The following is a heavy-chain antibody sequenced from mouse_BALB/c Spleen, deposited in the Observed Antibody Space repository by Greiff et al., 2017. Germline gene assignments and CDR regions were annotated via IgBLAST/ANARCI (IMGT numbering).Heavy chain of an antibody. V-gene: IGHV5-6-5*01. CDR1: GFTFSSYA. Sequence: EVMLVESGGGLVKPGGSLKLSCAASGFTFSSYAMSWVRQTPEKRLEWVASISSGGSTYYPDSVKGRITISRDNARNILYLQMSSLRSEDTAMYYCAGGNYYGSSFAYWGQGTLVTVSA. CDR3: AGGNYYGSSFAY. J-gene: IGHJ3*01. CDR2: ISSGGST. D-gene: IGHD1-1*01.